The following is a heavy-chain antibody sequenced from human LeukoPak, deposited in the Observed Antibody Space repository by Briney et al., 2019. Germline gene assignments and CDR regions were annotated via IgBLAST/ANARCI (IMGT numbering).Heavy chain of an antibody. Sequence: GGSLRLSCAASGFTFSSYWMSWVRQAPGKGLEWVANIKQDGSEKYYVDSVKGRFTISRDNAKNSLYLQMNSLRVEDTAVYYCARDSKPQNYDFWSGYYTNWFDPWGQGTLVTVSS. D-gene: IGHD3-3*01. J-gene: IGHJ5*02. V-gene: IGHV3-7*01. CDR3: ARDSKPQNYDFWSGYYTNWFDP. CDR1: GFTFSSYW. CDR2: IKQDGSEK.